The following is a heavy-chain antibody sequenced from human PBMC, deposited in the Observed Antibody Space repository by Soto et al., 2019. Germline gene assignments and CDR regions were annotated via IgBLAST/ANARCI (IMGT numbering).Heavy chain of an antibody. CDR3: ARDRVIAAAAPAPLGY. J-gene: IGHJ4*02. Sequence: VSVNVACKASGYTFTSYVISWLRRAPGQGLEWMGWISAYNGNTNYAQKLQGRVTMTTDTSTSTAYMELRSLRSDDTAVYYCARDRVIAAAAPAPLGYWGQATLVTVYS. D-gene: IGHD6-13*01. V-gene: IGHV1-18*01. CDR1: GYTFTSYV. CDR2: ISAYNGNT.